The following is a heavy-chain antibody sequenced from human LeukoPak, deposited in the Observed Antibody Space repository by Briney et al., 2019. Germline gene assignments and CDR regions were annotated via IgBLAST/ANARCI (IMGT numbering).Heavy chain of an antibody. CDR1: GVPFEGNT. Sequence: SGVPFEGNTVSFVRHGTSKNMKWVATIGNTETFYADSVTGRFTISRDNSKNTVNLQMNRLRVEDTAIYYCAKDWIQFNRVFDCFDSWGQGTLVTVSS. CDR3: AKDWIQFNRVFDCFDS. D-gene: IGHD5-18*01. V-gene: IGHV3-23*01. J-gene: IGHJ4*02. CDR2: IGNTET.